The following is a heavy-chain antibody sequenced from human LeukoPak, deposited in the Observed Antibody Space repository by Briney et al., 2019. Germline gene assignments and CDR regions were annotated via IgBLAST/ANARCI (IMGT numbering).Heavy chain of an antibody. D-gene: IGHD1-26*01. CDR2: IIPIFGTA. J-gene: IGHJ5*02. Sequence: SSVKVSCKASGGTFSSYAISWVRQAPGQGLELMGGIIPIFGTANYEQKCQGRVTITADESTSTAYMELSSLRSEDTAVYYCARDWVYSGSYSCWFDPWGQGTLVTVSS. V-gene: IGHV1-69*01. CDR3: ARDWVYSGSYSCWFDP. CDR1: GGTFSSYA.